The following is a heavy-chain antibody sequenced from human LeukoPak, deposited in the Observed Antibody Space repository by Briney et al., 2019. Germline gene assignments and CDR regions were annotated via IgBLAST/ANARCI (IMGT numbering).Heavy chain of an antibody. J-gene: IGHJ4*02. Sequence: GGPLRLSCAASGFTFSSYSMNWVRQAPGKGLEWVSFISSSSSSTIYYADSVKGRFTISRDNAKNSLYLQMNSLRAEDTAVYYCARDRGGSYSAIDYWGQGTLVTVSS. D-gene: IGHD1-26*01. CDR1: GFTFSSYS. CDR3: ARDRGGSYSAIDY. CDR2: ISSSSSSTI. V-gene: IGHV3-48*04.